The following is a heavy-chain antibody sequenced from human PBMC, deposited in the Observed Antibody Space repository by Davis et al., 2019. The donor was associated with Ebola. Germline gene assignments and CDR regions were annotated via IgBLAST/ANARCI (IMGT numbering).Heavy chain of an antibody. J-gene: IGHJ6*01. CDR1: GFTFSSYS. V-gene: IGHV3-21*01. Sequence: PGGSLRLSCAASGFTFSSYSMNWVRQAPGKGLEWVSSISSTSTYIYYAGSVKGRFTISRDNAKNSLYLQMTSLHQGPIGLPPGTLLQEHLWG. CDR3: TLLQEHL. CDR2: ISSTSTYI.